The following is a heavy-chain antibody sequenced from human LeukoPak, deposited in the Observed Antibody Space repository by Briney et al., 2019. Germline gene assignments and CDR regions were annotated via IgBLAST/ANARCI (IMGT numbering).Heavy chain of an antibody. J-gene: IGHJ4*02. CDR1: GYTFTGYY. Sequence: ASVKVSCKASGYTFTGYYMHWVRQAPGQGLEWMGWINPNSGGTNYAQKFQGRVTMTRDTSISTAYMELSRLRSDDTAVYYCARERTRGYCSSTSCYRSYGYWGQGTLVTVSS. CDR2: INPNSGGT. CDR3: ARERTRGYCSSTSCYRSYGY. V-gene: IGHV1-2*02. D-gene: IGHD2-2*02.